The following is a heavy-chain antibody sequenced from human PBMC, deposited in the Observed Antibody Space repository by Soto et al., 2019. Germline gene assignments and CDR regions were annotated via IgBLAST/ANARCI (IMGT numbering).Heavy chain of an antibody. D-gene: IGHD1-26*01. CDR1: GYSFTSYW. V-gene: IGHV5-51*01. Sequence: GESLKISCKGSGYSFTSYWIGWVRQIPGKGLEWMGIIYPGYSDTRYSPSFQGQVTISADMSSCTAYLQWSSLKASDTAMYYCARHLRSSPCDYWGQGTLVTVFS. CDR2: IYPGYSDT. J-gene: IGHJ4*02. CDR3: ARHLRSSPCDY.